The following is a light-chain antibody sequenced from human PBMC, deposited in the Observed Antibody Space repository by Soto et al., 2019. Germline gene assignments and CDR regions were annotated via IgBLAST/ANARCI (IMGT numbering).Light chain of an antibody. V-gene: IGKV3-15*01. CDR2: GAS. J-gene: IGKJ4*01. Sequence: DIVVTQSPATLSVSPGERATLSCRASQSVSSDLAWYQQKPGQAPRLLIYGASTRATGIPARFSGSGSGTEFTLTISSLQSEDFAVYYCQQYNNWPQLTFGGGTKVEIK. CDR1: QSVSSD. CDR3: QQYNNWPQLT.